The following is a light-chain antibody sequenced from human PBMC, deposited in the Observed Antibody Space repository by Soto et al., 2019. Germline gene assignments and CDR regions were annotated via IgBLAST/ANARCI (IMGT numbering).Light chain of an antibody. Sequence: DIPMTQSPSTLPASVGDRVTISCRASQTVERWLAWYQQKPGKAPKLLISDVSSLERGVPSRFSGSGSATEFTLTISGLQSDDFATYYCQQYNDYVWTFGQGTKV. CDR3: QQYNDYVWT. V-gene: IGKV1-5*01. CDR2: DVS. CDR1: QTVERW. J-gene: IGKJ1*01.